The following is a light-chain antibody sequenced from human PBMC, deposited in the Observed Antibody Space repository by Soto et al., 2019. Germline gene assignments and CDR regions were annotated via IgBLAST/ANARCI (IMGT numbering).Light chain of an antibody. CDR3: ASWDDSLNGPL. J-gene: IGLJ3*02. CDR2: NDD. Sequence: QAVVTQPPSASGTPGQRVTISCSGSSSNVGKSIVNWYQQLPGAAPKLLIHNDDLRPSGVPDRFSGSKSGTSASLAISGLQSEDEADYYCASWDDSLNGPLFGGGTKLTVL. V-gene: IGLV1-44*01. CDR1: SSNVGKSI.